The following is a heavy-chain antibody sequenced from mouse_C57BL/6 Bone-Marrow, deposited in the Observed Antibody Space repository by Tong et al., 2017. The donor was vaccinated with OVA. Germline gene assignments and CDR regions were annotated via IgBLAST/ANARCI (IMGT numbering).Heavy chain of an antibody. CDR1: GSTFSSYA. CDR3: YYAMDY. CDR2: ISDGGSYT. Sequence: EVQLQESGGGLVKPGGSLKLSCAASGSTFSSYAMSWVRQTPEKRLEWVATISDGGSYTYYPDNVKGRFTISRDNAKNNLYLQMSHLKSEDTAMYSFYYAMDYWGQGTSVTVSS. J-gene: IGHJ4*01. V-gene: IGHV5-4*01.